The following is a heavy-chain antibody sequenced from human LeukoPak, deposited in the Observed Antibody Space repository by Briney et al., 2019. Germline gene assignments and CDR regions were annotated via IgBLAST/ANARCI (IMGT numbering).Heavy chain of an antibody. V-gene: IGHV4-34*01. CDR1: GGSFSAFY. Sequence: SETLSLTCAVYGGSFSAFYWSWIRQPPGKGLEWIGNIYYSGSTYYNPSLKSRVTIFVDTSKNHFSLKVNSVTAADTAVYYCARLDNSGYYTLDYWGQGTLVTVSS. J-gene: IGHJ4*02. CDR3: ARLDNSGYYTLDY. D-gene: IGHD3-22*01. CDR2: IYYSGST.